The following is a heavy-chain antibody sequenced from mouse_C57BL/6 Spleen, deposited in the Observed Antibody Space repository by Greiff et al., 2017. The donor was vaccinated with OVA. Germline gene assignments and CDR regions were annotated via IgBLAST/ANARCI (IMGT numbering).Heavy chain of an antibody. CDR3: ARGRGYGGAWCAY. CDR2: IDPNSGGT. J-gene: IGHJ3*01. CDR1: GYTFTSYW. V-gene: IGHV1-72*01. Sequence: VQLQQPGAELVKPGASVKLSCKASGYTFTSYWMHWVKQRPGRGLEWIGRIDPNSGGTKYNEKFKSKATLTVDKPSSTAYMQLSSLTSEDAAAYYCARGRGYGGAWCAYWGQGTLVTVSA. D-gene: IGHD2-14*01.